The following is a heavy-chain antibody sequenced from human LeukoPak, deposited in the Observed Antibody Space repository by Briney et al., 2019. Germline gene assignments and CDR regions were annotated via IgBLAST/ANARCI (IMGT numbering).Heavy chain of an antibody. D-gene: IGHD4-17*01. J-gene: IGHJ4*02. CDR3: ARGQDYGNY. Sequence: ASVKVSCKASGYTFTGYYMHWVRQAPGQGLEWMRWINTNTGNPTYAQGFTGRFLFSLDTSVSTAYLQISSLKAEDTAVYYCARGQDYGNYWGQGTLVTVSS. CDR2: INTNTGNP. V-gene: IGHV7-4-1*02. CDR1: GYTFTGYY.